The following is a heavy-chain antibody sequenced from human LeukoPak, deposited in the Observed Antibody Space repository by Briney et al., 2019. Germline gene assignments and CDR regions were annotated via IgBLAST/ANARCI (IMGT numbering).Heavy chain of an antibody. CDR1: GFTFGDYA. CDR3: TRDRSFAFDI. J-gene: IGHJ3*02. V-gene: IGHV3-49*04. Sequence: GGSLRLSCTASGFTFGDYAMSWVRQAPGKGLEWVGLIRSKAYGGTTEYAASVKGRFTVSRDDSKSIAYLQMNSLKTEDTAVYYCTRDRSFAFDIWGQGTMVTVSS. CDR2: IRSKAYGGTT.